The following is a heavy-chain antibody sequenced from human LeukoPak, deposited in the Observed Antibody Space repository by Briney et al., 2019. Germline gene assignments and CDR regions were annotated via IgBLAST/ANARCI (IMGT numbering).Heavy chain of an antibody. CDR1: GFTFSSYA. CDR3: AKVVIGELGAYYFDY. Sequence: GGSLRLSCAASGFTFSSYAMSWVRQAPGKGLEWVSAISGSGGSTYYADSVKGRFTISGDNSKNTLYLQMNSLRAEDTAVYYCAKVVIGELGAYYFDYWGQGTLVAVSS. J-gene: IGHJ4*02. V-gene: IGHV3-23*01. CDR2: ISGSGGST. D-gene: IGHD3-10*01.